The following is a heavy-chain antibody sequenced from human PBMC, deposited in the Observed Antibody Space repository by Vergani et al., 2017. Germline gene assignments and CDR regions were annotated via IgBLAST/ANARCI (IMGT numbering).Heavy chain of an antibody. Sequence: QVQLVESGGGVVQPGRSLRLSCAASGFTFSSYGMHWVRQAPGKGLEWVAVIWYDGSNKYYADSVKGRFTISRDNSKNTLYLQMNSLRAEDTAVYYCARGGGLYWGGDCVDFDYWGQGTLVTVSS. J-gene: IGHJ4*02. CDR1: GFTFSSYG. CDR3: ARGGGLYWGGDCVDFDY. CDR2: IWYDGSNK. V-gene: IGHV3-33*01. D-gene: IGHD2-21*01.